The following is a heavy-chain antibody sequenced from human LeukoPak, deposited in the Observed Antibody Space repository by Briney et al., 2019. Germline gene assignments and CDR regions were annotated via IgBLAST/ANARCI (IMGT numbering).Heavy chain of an antibody. CDR2: IYSGGST. J-gene: IGHJ6*02. V-gene: IGHV3-53*01. CDR1: GFTVSSNY. Sequence: EGSLRLSCAASGFTVSSNYMSWVRQAPGKGLEWVSVIYSGGSTYYADSVKGRFTISRDNSKNTLYLQMNSLRAEDTAVYYCARNLVGATTLFGMDVWGQGTTVTVSS. D-gene: IGHD1-26*01. CDR3: ARNLVGATTLFGMDV.